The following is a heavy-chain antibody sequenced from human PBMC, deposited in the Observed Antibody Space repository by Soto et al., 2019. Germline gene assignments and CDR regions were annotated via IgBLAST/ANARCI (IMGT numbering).Heavy chain of an antibody. J-gene: IGHJ5*02. Sequence: PSETLALTCAVYGGSFSGYYWSWIRQPPGKGLEWIGESNHSGSTNYNPSLKSRVTISVDTSKNQFSLKLSSVTAADTAVYYCARGFYNWNGGGPFRSWGQGTLVTVSS. CDR3: ARGFYNWNGGGPFRS. V-gene: IGHV4-34*01. CDR2: SNHSGST. CDR1: GGSFSGYY. D-gene: IGHD1-1*01.